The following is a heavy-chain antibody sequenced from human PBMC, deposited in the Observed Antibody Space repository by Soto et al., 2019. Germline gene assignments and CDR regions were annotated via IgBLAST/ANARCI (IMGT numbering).Heavy chain of an antibody. CDR2: ISSNGGST. CDR1: GFTFSSYA. Sequence: GVLRLSCAASGFTFSSYAMHWGRQAPGKGLEYVSAISSNGGSTYYANSVKGRFTISRDNSKNTLYLQMGSLRAEDMAVYYCARDQKEYYMDVWGKGTTVTVSS. CDR3: ARDQKEYYMDV. V-gene: IGHV3-64*01. J-gene: IGHJ6*03.